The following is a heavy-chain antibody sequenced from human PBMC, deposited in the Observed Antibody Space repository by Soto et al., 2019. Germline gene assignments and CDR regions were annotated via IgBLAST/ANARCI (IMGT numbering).Heavy chain of an antibody. V-gene: IGHV4-39*01. D-gene: IGHD3-16*01. CDR1: VGSISRGGYY. CDR3: AKLTSA. J-gene: IGHJ4*02. CDR2: IYYSGST. Sequence: PSETLSPTCTVTVGSISRGGYYWSWIRQPPGKGLEWIGSIYYSGSTYYNPSLKSRVTISVDTSKNQFSLKLSSVTAADTAVYYCAKLTSAWGQGTLVTVSA.